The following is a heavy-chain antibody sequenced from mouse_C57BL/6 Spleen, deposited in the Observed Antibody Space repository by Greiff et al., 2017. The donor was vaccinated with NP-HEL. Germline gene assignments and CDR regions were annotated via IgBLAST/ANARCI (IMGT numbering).Heavy chain of an antibody. V-gene: IGHV1-74*01. Sequence: VKLQQPGAELVKPGASVKVSCKASGYTFTSYWMHWVKQRPGQGLEWIGRIHPSDSDTNYNQKFKGKATLTVDKSSSTAYMQLSSLTSEDSAVYYCAISYYYGSSYVFAYWGQGTLVTVSA. CDR1: GYTFTSYW. J-gene: IGHJ3*01. CDR3: AISYYYGSSYVFAY. CDR2: IHPSDSDT. D-gene: IGHD1-1*01.